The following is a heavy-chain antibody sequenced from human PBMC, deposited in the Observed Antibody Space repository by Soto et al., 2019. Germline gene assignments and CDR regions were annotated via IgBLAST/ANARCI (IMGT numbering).Heavy chain of an antibody. CDR1: GGPFSSYG. CDR2: ISYDGTNN. J-gene: IGHJ3*02. D-gene: IGHD2-15*01. Sequence: PGGSLRLSCAASGGPFSSYGMHWVRQAPGKGLEWVAVISYDGTNNYYTESVKGRFTISRDNSKNTLFLQMNSLRAEDTAVYFCAKGDCSGGSCYFSAFDIWGQGTMVTVSS. CDR3: AKGDCSGGSCYFSAFDI. V-gene: IGHV3-30*18.